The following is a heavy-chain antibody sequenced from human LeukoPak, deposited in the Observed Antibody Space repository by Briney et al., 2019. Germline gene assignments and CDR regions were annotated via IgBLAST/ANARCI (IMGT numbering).Heavy chain of an antibody. CDR3: ARETGFYDFWSGYPYFDY. D-gene: IGHD3-3*01. CDR1: GFTFSSYA. J-gene: IGHJ4*02. Sequence: GGSLRLSYAASGFTFSSYAMTWVRQAPGKGLEWVSAISGSGGGTYSADSVKGRFTISRDNAKNTLYLQMNSLRAEDTAVYYCARETGFYDFWSGYPYFDYWGQGTLVTVSS. CDR2: ISGSGGGT. V-gene: IGHV3-23*01.